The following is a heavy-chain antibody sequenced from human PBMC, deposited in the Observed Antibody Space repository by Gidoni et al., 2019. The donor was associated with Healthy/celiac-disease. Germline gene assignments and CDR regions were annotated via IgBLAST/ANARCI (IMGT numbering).Heavy chain of an antibody. Sequence: QVQLQESGPGLVKPSGTLSLTCAVSGGSISSSNWWSWVRQPPGKGLEWIGEIYHSGSTNYNPSLKSRVTISVDKSKNQFSLKLSSVTAADTAVYYCARGNIVVVVAATPKGARWFDPWGQGTLVTVSS. V-gene: IGHV4-4*02. CDR3: ARGNIVVVVAATPKGARWFDP. CDR2: IYHSGST. J-gene: IGHJ5*02. CDR1: GGSISSSNW. D-gene: IGHD2-15*01.